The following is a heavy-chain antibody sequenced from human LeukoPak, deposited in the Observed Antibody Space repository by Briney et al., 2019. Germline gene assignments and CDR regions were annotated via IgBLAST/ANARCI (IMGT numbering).Heavy chain of an antibody. CDR2: IKPNSGGT. V-gene: IGHV1-2*02. CDR3: ARSPD. Sequence: GASVKVSCKASGYNFIDNYIHWVRQAPGQGLEWMGLIKPNSGGTNYAQKFQGRVTMTSDTSISTAFMELNSLRSDDTAVYYCARSPDWGQGTLLTVSP. J-gene: IGHJ4*02. CDR1: GYNFIDNY.